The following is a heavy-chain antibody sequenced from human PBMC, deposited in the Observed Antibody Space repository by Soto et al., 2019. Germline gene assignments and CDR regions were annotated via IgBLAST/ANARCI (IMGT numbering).Heavy chain of an antibody. CDR3: CGGGGDSTPDI. D-gene: IGHD3-16*01. CDR1: GFNFSGSA. Sequence: EVQLVESGGDLVQPGGSLKLSCTGLGFNFSGSALHWVRQPSGKGLEWVGRIRGRAKKYATSYATSVRGRFYLSRDDSKNPAFLQMNSLRDEDTGVYFCCGGGGDSTPDIWGQGTLVTVSS. CDR2: IRGRAKKYAT. J-gene: IGHJ4*02. V-gene: IGHV3-73*01.